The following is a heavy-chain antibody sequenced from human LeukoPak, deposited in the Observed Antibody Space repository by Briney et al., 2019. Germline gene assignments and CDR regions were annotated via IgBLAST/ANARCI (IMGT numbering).Heavy chain of an antibody. CDR1: GGSFSGYH. Sequence: SETLSLTCAVYGGSFSGYHWSWIRQPPGKGLEWNGEINHSGSTNYNPSLKSRVTISVDTSKNQFSLKLSSVTAADTAVYFCARGNYDYFDSWGQGTLVTVSS. J-gene: IGHJ4*02. CDR3: ARGNYDYFDS. CDR2: INHSGST. D-gene: IGHD1-7*01. V-gene: IGHV4-34*01.